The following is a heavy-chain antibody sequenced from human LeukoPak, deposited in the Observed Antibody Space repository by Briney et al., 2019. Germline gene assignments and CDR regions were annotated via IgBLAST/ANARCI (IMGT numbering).Heavy chain of an antibody. V-gene: IGHV3-66*04. CDR3: ARLSANSSAYFFDY. D-gene: IGHD3-22*01. Sequence: PGGSLRLSCAASGFTVSRNYMSWVRQAPGKGLEWVSIIYRGGSTNYADSVKGRFTISRDTSKNTLYLQMNSLRAEDTAVYYCARLSANSSAYFFDYWGQGTLVTVSS. J-gene: IGHJ4*02. CDR1: GFTVSRNY. CDR2: IYRGGST.